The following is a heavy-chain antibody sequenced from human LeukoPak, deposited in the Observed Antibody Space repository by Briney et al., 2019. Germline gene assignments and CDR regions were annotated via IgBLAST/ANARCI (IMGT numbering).Heavy chain of an antibody. Sequence: PSETLSLTCAVYGDSFKNYYWTWIRQSPEKGLEWIGEINHGGLTSYNPSLKSRVTISVDTSKNQFSLKLSSVTAADTAVYYCARVTGYMVEDYFDYWGQGTLVTVSS. V-gene: IGHV4-34*01. J-gene: IGHJ4*02. D-gene: IGHD6-13*01. CDR1: GDSFKNYY. CDR3: ARVTGYMVEDYFDY. CDR2: INHGGLT.